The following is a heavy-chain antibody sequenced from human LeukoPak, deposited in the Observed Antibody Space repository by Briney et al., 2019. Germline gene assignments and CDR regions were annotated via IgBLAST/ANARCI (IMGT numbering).Heavy chain of an antibody. CDR1: GGSISSYY. CDR3: ARVRRWGNAFDI. Sequence: SETLSLTCTVSGGSISSYYWSWIRQPPGEGLEWIGYIYYSGSTKYNTSLKSRVTISVDTSKNQFSLKLSSVTAADTAVYYCARVRRWGNAFDIWGQGTMVTVSS. V-gene: IGHV4-59*01. CDR2: IYYSGST. D-gene: IGHD4-23*01. J-gene: IGHJ3*02.